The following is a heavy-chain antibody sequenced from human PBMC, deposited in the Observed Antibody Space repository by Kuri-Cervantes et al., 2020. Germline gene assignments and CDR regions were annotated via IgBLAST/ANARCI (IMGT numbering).Heavy chain of an antibody. V-gene: IGHV1-58*02. D-gene: IGHD3-16*02. CDR1: GYTFTGYY. CDR2: IVVGSGYT. CDR3: AADFDYQGVIRFYYYMHV. J-gene: IGHJ6*03. Sequence: SVKVSCKASGYTFTGYYMHWVRQAPGQGLEWMGWIVVGSGYTKFAQKFQERVTITRDTSTNTAYLELSSLRSEDTAVYYCAADFDYQGVIRFYYYMHVWGTGTTVTVSS.